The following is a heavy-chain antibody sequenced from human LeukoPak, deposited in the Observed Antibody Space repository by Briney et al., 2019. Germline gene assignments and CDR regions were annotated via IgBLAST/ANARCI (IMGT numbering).Heavy chain of an antibody. D-gene: IGHD3-10*01. V-gene: IGHV1-2*02. CDR1: EYTFIGYY. CDR2: INPNSGGT. Sequence: ASVKVSCKAFEYTFIGYYIHWVRQAPGQGPGWMGWINPNSGGTIYAQRFQDRVTMTRDTSITTAYMELNRLRSDDTAVYYCARDRGVWAFDVWGQGTMVTVSS. CDR3: ARDRGVWAFDV. J-gene: IGHJ3*01.